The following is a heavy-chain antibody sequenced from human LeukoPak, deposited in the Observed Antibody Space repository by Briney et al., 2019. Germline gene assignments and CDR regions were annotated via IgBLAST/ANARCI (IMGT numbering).Heavy chain of an antibody. J-gene: IGHJ3*02. CDR3: ARGSIVKVPEANAFDI. Sequence: ASVKVSCKASGYTFTGYYLHWVRQAPGQGLEWMGWISPNSGGTKFAQKFQGRVTMTRDTSISTAYMELSGLRSDDTALFYCARGSIVKVPEANAFDIWGQGTLVTVSS. D-gene: IGHD2-2*01. CDR1: GYTFTGYY. V-gene: IGHV1-2*02. CDR2: ISPNSGGT.